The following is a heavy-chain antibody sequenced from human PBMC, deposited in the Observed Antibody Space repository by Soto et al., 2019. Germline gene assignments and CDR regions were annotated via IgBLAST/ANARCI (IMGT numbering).Heavy chain of an antibody. CDR1: GFGLTSSR. CDR3: ARVHLVAGSAFYCAMDV. J-gene: IGHJ6*02. Sequence: GRTLRRSXVLSGFGLTSSRMNWVRQAPGNGLAWVASTCGSCEDTLYRHSVKGGFAISRDSAGTSLFLRMDSVKVEDTAVYHCARVHLVAGSAFYCAMDVGGPGTAVTVS. D-gene: IGHD6-6*01. V-gene: IGHV3-21*01. CDR2: TCGSCEDT.